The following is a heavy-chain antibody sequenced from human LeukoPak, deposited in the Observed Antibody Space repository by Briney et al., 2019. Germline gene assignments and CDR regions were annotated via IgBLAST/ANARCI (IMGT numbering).Heavy chain of an antibody. V-gene: IGHV3-23*01. CDR1: GFTFNSYA. D-gene: IGHD6-6*01. Sequence: PGGSLRLSCAASGFTFNSYAINWVRQAPGKGLEWVSAISGSGDNTYYADSVKGRFTVSRDNSKNTVYLQMNSLRAEDTAVYYCGLGSSTKIDYWGQGTLVTVSS. CDR3: GLGSSTKIDY. J-gene: IGHJ4*02. CDR2: ISGSGDNT.